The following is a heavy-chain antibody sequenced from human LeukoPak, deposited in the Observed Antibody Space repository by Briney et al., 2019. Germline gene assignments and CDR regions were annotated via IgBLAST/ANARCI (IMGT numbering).Heavy chain of an antibody. J-gene: IGHJ5*02. Sequence: SETLSLTCTVSGGSISSSSYYWGWIRQPPGKGLEWVVSIYYGGTTYYNPSLKSRVTISEDTSKNQFSLKLRSVTAADTAVYYCARGPRFGELLWHWFDPWGQGTLVTASS. D-gene: IGHD3-10*01. CDR2: IYYGGTT. V-gene: IGHV4-39*07. CDR1: GGSISSSSYY. CDR3: ARGPRFGELLWHWFDP.